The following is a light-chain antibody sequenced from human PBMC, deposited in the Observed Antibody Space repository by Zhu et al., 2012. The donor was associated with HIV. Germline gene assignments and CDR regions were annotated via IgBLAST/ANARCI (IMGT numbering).Light chain of an antibody. CDR3: QQRSQQGSDWPPYI. Sequence: EVVLTQSPATLSLSPGERATLSCRASRPFSVFVTWYQQTPGQAPRLLIYDTSTRAPGVPARFSGSGSGTDFALTITSLEPEDFAVYYCQQRSQQGSDWPPYIFGQGTKLELK. J-gene: IGKJ2*01. V-gene: IGKV3-11*01. CDR1: RPFSVF. CDR2: DTS.